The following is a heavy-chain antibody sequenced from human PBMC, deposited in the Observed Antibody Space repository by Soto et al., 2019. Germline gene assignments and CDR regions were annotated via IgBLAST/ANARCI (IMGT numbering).Heavy chain of an antibody. V-gene: IGHV5-51*01. CDR1: GYSFTTYW. CDR2: IYPGDSGT. D-gene: IGHD6-19*01. Sequence: ESLKISCKGSGYSFTTYWIGWVRQMPGKGLEWMGFIYPGDSGTRYSPSVQGHVTISGDKSISTAYLQWSSLKASDTAMYYCARPRSGRFDYFDYWGQGTLVTVSS. CDR3: ARPRSGRFDYFDY. J-gene: IGHJ4*02.